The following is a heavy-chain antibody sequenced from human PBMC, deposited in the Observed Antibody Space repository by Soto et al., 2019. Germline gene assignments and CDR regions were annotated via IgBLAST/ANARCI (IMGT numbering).Heavy chain of an antibody. CDR1: GFTVSSNY. J-gene: IGHJ4*02. V-gene: IGHV3-66*04. CDR2: IYSGGSA. D-gene: IGHD5-18*01. Sequence: EVQLVESGGGLVQPGGSLRLSSAASGFTVSSNYMSWVRQAPGKGLEWVSVIYSGGSAYYADSVKGRFTISRDNSKNTLYLQMNSLRAEDTAVYYCARHGYSYGGGYFDYWGQGTLVTVSS. CDR3: ARHGYSYGGGYFDY.